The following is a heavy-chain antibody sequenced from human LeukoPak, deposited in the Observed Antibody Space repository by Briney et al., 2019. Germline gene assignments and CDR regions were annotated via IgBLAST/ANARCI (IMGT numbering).Heavy chain of an antibody. CDR3: ARHFPPLESSNWHWFDP. J-gene: IGHJ5*02. Sequence: SETLSLTCTVSGGSITINNYYWAWIRQPPGKGLEWIGSIYYSGTTYYNPSLKSRVTISVDASKNQFSLKLSSVTAADTAVYYCARHFPPLESSNWHWFDPWGQGTLVTVSS. CDR1: GGSITINNYY. D-gene: IGHD6-13*01. CDR2: IYYSGTT. V-gene: IGHV4-39*01.